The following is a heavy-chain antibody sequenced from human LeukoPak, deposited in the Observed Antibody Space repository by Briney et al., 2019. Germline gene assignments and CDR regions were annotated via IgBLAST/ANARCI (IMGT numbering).Heavy chain of an antibody. CDR2: IIPIFGTA. V-gene: IGHV1-69*13. J-gene: IGHJ4*02. CDR1: GGTFSSYA. D-gene: IGHD2-2*01. CDR3: ARRTCSSTSCYGDY. Sequence: SVKVSCNASGGTFSSYAISWVRQAPGQGLEWMGGIIPIFGTANYAQKFQGRVTITADESTSTAYMELSSLRSEDTAVYYCARRTCSSTSCYGDYWGQGTLVTVSS.